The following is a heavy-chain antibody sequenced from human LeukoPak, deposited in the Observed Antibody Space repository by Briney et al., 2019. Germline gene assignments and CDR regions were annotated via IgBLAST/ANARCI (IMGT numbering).Heavy chain of an antibody. V-gene: IGHV1-69*05. J-gene: IGHJ4*02. CDR1: GYTFTNYA. CDR2: IIPIFGTA. D-gene: IGHD1-26*01. Sequence: GASVKVSCKASGYTFTNYAISWVRQAPGQGLEWMGGIIPIFGTANYAQKFQGRVTITTDESTSTAYMELSSLRSEDTAVYYCARSKWEHPYDYWGQGTLVTVSS. CDR3: ARSKWEHPYDY.